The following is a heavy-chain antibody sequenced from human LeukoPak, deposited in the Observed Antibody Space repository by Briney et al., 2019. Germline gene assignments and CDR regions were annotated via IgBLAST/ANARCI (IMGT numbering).Heavy chain of an antibody. J-gene: IGHJ3*02. CDR1: GGSISSYY. CDR2: IYCSGST. V-gene: IGHV4-59*12. D-gene: IGHD2-2*01. CDR3: ARSKIGYCSSTSCLFSAFDI. Sequence: PSETLSLSCNVCGGSISSYYWRWIRQPRGRGVEGIGYIYCSGSTNYSPSLKSRVTISVDTSKSQFSLKLSYVTAADTDVYYCARSKIGYCSSTSCLFSAFDIWREGTMVTVSS.